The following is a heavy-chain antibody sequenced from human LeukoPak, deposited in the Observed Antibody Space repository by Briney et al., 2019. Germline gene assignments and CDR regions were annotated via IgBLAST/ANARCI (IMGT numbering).Heavy chain of an antibody. CDR3: ARASSTVASDY. Sequence: GGSLRLSCAASGFTFSDYGMNWVPHAPEEGLEWVACITGSNSNIFYGDCVKGRFTIYRDNGKNSLYLQMKSLRDEDSAVYYCARASSTVASDYWGQGTLVTVST. CDR2: ITGSNSNI. J-gene: IGHJ4*02. CDR1: GFTFSDYG. V-gene: IGHV3-48*02. D-gene: IGHD5-12*01.